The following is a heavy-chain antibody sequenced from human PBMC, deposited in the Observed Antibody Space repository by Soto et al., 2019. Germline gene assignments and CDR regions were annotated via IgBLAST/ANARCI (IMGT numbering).Heavy chain of an antibody. CDR2: ISYDGSNK. CDR1: GFTFSSYG. J-gene: IGHJ6*02. Sequence: QVQLVESGGGVVQPGRSLRLSCAASGFTFSSYGMHWVRQAPGKGLEWVAVISYDGSNKYYADSVKGRFTISRDNSKNTLYLQMHSLRAEDTAVYYCAKDQVVVTATYYYGMDVWGQGTTVTVSS. V-gene: IGHV3-30*18. CDR3: AKDQVVVTATYYYGMDV. D-gene: IGHD2-21*02.